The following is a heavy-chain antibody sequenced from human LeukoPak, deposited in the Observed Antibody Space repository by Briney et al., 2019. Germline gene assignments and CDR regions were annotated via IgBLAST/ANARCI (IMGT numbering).Heavy chain of an antibody. J-gene: IGHJ4*02. CDR1: GFSFSVYT. V-gene: IGHV3-21*01. Sequence: GGSLRLSCVASGFSFSVYTMIWVRQAPGKGLEWGSSISRSSTYIYQADSVKGRFSVSRDNAKNSLFLQMNSLRAEDTAVYYCSRSRPNLKDFDYWGQGTLVTVSS. CDR3: SRSRPNLKDFDY. CDR2: ISRSSTYI.